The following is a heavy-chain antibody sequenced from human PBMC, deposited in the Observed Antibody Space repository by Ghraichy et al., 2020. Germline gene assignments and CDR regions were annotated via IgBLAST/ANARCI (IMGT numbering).Heavy chain of an antibody. CDR3: VRGGSITIFGVVYYNFGY. V-gene: IGHV1-2*02. Sequence: ASVKVSCKASGYTFTGYYIHWVRQAPGQGLEWVGWINPNSGATRYTQTLQGRVTMTRDTSIITAYMELSRLRSDDTAVYYCVRGGSITIFGVVYYNFGYWGQGALVTVSS. CDR1: GYTFTGYY. J-gene: IGHJ4*02. D-gene: IGHD3-3*01. CDR2: INPNSGAT.